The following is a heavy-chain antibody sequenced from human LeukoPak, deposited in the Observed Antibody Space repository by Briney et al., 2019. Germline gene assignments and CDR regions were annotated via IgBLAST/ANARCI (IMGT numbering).Heavy chain of an antibody. D-gene: IGHD2-2*01. Sequence: ASVKVSCKASGYTFTSNYMHWGRQAPGQGLEWMGIINPSGGSTSYAQKFQGRVTMTRDTSTSTVYMEMNSLRSEDTAVYYCARFRGRTSHDAFDIWGQGTMVTVSS. CDR1: GYTFTSNY. J-gene: IGHJ3*02. CDR3: ARFRGRTSHDAFDI. V-gene: IGHV1-46*03. CDR2: INPSGGST.